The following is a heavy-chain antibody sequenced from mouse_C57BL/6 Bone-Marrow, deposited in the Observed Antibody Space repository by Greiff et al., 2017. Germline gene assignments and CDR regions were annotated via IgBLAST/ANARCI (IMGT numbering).Heavy chain of an antibody. CDR2: ISDGGSYT. Sequence: EVQRVESGGGLVKPGGSLKLSCAASGFTFSSYAMSWVRQTPEKRLEWVATISDGGSYTYYPDNVKGRFTISRDNAKNNLYLQMSHLKSEDTAMYYCARGGYFYYWGQGTTLTVSS. CDR3: ARGGYFYY. CDR1: GFTFSSYA. J-gene: IGHJ2*01. D-gene: IGHD1-1*02. V-gene: IGHV5-4*01.